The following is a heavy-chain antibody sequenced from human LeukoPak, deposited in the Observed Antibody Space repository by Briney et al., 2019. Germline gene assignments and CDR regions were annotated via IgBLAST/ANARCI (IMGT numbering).Heavy chain of an antibody. CDR2: IGGSNYYRGST. V-gene: IGHV4-39*01. J-gene: IGHJ5*02. Sequence: ETLSLTCTVPGASISSSAYYWGWIRQPPGKGLEWIGSIGGSNYYRGSTYYNPSLKSRVTIHVDTSKDQFSLKLSSVTAADTAVYYCARLETSVTEHNWFDPWGQGTLVTVSS. CDR3: ARLETSVTEHNWFDP. D-gene: IGHD2-21*02. CDR1: GASISSSAYY.